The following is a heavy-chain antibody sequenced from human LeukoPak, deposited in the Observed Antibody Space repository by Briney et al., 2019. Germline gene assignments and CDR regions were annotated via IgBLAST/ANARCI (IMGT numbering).Heavy chain of an antibody. Sequence: ASVKVSCTASGGTFSSYAISWVRQAPGQGPEWMGWIKIGEGTTHSAQKFQDRVSMTRDRSSNTAFLELRSLRSDDTAVYFCSRSFYSSSWYYFDLWGQGTLVTVSS. CDR1: GGTFSSYA. V-gene: IGHV1-18*01. CDR3: SRSFYSSSWYYFDL. D-gene: IGHD6-13*01. CDR2: IKIGEGTT. J-gene: IGHJ4*02.